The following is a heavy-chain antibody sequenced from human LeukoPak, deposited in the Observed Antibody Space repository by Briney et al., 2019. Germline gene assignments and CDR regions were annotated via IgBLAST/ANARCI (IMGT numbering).Heavy chain of an antibody. Sequence: PSETLSLTCTVSGGSISSYYWSWIRQPPGKGLEWIGYIYYSGSTNYNPSLKSRVTISVDTSKNQFSLKLSSVTAADTPVYYCARDGNGDYVNYFDYWGQGTLVTVSS. CDR3: ARDGNGDYVNYFDY. CDR1: GGSISSYY. J-gene: IGHJ4*02. CDR2: IYYSGST. V-gene: IGHV4-59*01. D-gene: IGHD4-17*01.